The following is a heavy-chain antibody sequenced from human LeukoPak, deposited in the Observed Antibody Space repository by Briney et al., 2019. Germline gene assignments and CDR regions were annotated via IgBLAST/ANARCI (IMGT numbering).Heavy chain of an antibody. J-gene: IGHJ6*03. CDR1: GGSFSGYY. V-gene: IGHV4-34*01. CDR2: INHSGST. CDR3: ARGPGEEVAARLGYYYMDV. D-gene: IGHD6-6*01. Sequence: PSETLSLTCAVYGGSFSGYYWSWIRQPPGKGLEWIGEINHSGSTNYNPSLKSRVTISVDTSKNQFSLKLSSVTAADTAVYHCARGPGEEVAARLGYYYMDVWGKGTTVTVSS.